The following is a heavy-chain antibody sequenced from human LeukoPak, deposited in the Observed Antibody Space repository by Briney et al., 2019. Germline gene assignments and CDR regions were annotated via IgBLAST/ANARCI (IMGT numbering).Heavy chain of an antibody. CDR2: ISGSGGST. Sequence: HPEGSLRLSCAASGFTFSSYAMSWVRQAPGKGLEWVSAISGSGGSTYYADSVKGRFTISRDNSKNTLYLQMNSLRAEDTAVYYCAKDRVGARGAFDYWGQGTLVTVSS. V-gene: IGHV3-23*01. CDR3: AKDRVGARGAFDY. CDR1: GFTFSSYA. D-gene: IGHD1-26*01. J-gene: IGHJ4*02.